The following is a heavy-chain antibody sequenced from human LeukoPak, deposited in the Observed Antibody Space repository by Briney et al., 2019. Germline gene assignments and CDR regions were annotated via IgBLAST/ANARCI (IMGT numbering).Heavy chain of an antibody. J-gene: IGHJ4*02. V-gene: IGHV4-4*02. Sequence: SGTLSLTCAVTGGSISSSNWWSWVRQPPGKGLEWIGEIYHSGGTNYNPSLKSRVTMSVDTSKNQFSLKLSSVTAADTAVYYCASETYSSSWYQGNWGQGTLVTVSS. CDR1: GGSISSSNW. D-gene: IGHD6-13*01. CDR3: ASETYSSSWYQGN. CDR2: IYHSGGT.